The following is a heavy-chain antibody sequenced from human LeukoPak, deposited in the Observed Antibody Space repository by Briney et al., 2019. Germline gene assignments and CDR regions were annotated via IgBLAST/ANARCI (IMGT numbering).Heavy chain of an antibody. CDR1: GGSISSYY. D-gene: IGHD5-12*01. V-gene: IGHV4-59*01. Sequence: SETLSLTCTVSGGSISSYYWSWIRQPPGKGLEWIGYIYYSGSTNYNPSLKSRVTISVDTSKNQFSLELSSVTAADTAVYYCARGGYEARSYYFDYWGQGILVTVSS. CDR2: IYYSGST. J-gene: IGHJ4*02. CDR3: ARGGYEARSYYFDY.